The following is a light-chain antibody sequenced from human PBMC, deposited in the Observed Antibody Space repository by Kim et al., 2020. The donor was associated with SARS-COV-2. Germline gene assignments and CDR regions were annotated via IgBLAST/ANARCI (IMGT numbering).Light chain of an antibody. CDR1: SSNIGSNY. J-gene: IGLJ3*02. V-gene: IGLV1-47*01. CDR2: RNN. CDR3: AAWDDSLSGPWV. Sequence: RVTISCSGSSSNIGSNYVYWYQQLPRTAPKLLIYRNNQRPSGVPDRFSGSKSGTSASLAISGLRSEDEADYYCAAWDDSLSGPWVFGGGTQLTVL.